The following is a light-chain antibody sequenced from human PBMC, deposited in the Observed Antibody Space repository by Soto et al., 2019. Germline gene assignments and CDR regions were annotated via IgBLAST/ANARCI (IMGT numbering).Light chain of an antibody. CDR3: ISYTVSRSYV. J-gene: IGLJ1*01. V-gene: IGLV2-14*01. Sequence: QSALTQPASVSGSPGQSITISCSGTSSDIGAYDHVAWFQQFPGKTPKLIIYSVSNRPSGVSYRFSASKSGNTASLTISGLQAEDEADYYCISYTVSRSYVFGTGTKVTVL. CDR1: SSDIGAYDH. CDR2: SVS.